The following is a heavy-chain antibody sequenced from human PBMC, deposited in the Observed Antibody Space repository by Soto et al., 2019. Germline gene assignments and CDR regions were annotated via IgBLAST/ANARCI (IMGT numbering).Heavy chain of an antibody. J-gene: IGHJ4*02. CDR1: GGSISSGDYY. D-gene: IGHD4-4*01. Sequence: LSLTCTVYGGSISSGDYYWSWIRQPPGKGLEWIGYIYYSGSTYYNPSLKSRVTISVDMSKNQFSLKLSSVTAADTAVYYCARVDLGSYDYSLDYWGQGALVTVSS. CDR3: ARVDLGSYDYSLDY. CDR2: IYYSGST. V-gene: IGHV4-30-4*01.